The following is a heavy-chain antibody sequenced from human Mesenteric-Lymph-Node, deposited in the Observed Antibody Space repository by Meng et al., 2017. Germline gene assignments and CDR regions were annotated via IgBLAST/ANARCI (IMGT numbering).Heavy chain of an antibody. V-gene: IGHV4-39*07. CDR3: ASRSGSSSVDY. D-gene: IGHD3-10*01. J-gene: IGHJ4*02. CDR1: GGSISSSSYY. CDR2: IFYSGST. Sequence: GSLRLSCTVSGGSISSSSYYWGWIRQPPGKGLEWIGTIFYSGSTYYNPSLKSRVTISVDTSKNQFSLKLSSVTAADTAVYYCASRSGSSSVDYWGQGTLVTVSS.